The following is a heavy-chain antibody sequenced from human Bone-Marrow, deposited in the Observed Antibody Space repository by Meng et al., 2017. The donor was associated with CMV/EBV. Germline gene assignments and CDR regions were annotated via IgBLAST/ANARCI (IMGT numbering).Heavy chain of an antibody. J-gene: IGHJ6*02. CDR1: GFTFSSYG. V-gene: IGHV3-33*06. Sequence: GGSLRLSFAASGFTFSSYGMHWVRQAPGKGLEWVAVFWYDGSNQYYADSVRGRFTVSRENSKNTLYLQRNSLRVEDTAVYYCVKDQGYYYGSGSPLWGYGLDVWGQGTTVTVSS. CDR3: VKDQGYYYGSGSPLWGYGLDV. CDR2: FWYDGSNQ. D-gene: IGHD3-10*01.